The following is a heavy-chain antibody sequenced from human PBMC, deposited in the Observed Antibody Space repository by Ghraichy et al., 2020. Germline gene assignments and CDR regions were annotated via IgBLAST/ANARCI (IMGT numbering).Heavy chain of an antibody. V-gene: IGHV3-30-3*01. Sequence: GGSLRLSCPASGFTLSSFTIHWVRQAPGKGLEWVAIISSDGSNKNYADSLKGRYTISRDNSKNTVYLQITRLRGEDTAVYYCAREPAPVITIFGSLDYWGQGTLVTVSS. CDR3: AREPAPVITIFGSLDY. D-gene: IGHD3-3*01. CDR1: GFTLSSFT. J-gene: IGHJ4*02. CDR2: ISSDGSNK.